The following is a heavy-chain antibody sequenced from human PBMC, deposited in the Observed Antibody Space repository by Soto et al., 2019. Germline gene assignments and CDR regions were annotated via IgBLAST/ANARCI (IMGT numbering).Heavy chain of an antibody. CDR2: IIPIFGTA. CDR1: GGTFSSYA. Sequence: SVKVSCKASGGTFSSYAISWVRQAPGQGLEWMGGIIPIFGTANYAQKFQGRVTITADESTSTAYMELSSLRSEDTAVYYCAREQDIVVVTAAPGYYYYGMDVWGQGTKVTVYS. J-gene: IGHJ6*02. CDR3: AREQDIVVVTAAPGYYYYGMDV. V-gene: IGHV1-69*13. D-gene: IGHD2-2*01.